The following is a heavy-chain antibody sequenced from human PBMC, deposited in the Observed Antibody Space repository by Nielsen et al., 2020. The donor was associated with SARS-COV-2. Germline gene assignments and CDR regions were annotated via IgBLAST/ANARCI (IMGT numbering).Heavy chain of an antibody. D-gene: IGHD2-2*01. Sequence: GESLKISCAASGFTFSSYSMNWVRQAPGKGLEWVSYISSSSSTIYYADSVKGRFTISRDNAKNSLYLQMNSLRDEDTAVYYCARSYCSSTSCRGYYYYGMDVWGQGTTVTVSS. V-gene: IGHV3-48*02. CDR2: ISSSSSTI. CDR3: ARSYCSSTSCRGYYYYGMDV. CDR1: GFTFSSYS. J-gene: IGHJ6*02.